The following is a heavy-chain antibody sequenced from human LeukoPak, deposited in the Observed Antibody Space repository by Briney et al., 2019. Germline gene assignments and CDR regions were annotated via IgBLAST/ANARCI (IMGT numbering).Heavy chain of an antibody. CDR1: GFTFSSYS. CDR2: ISSSSSYI. CDR3: ARASPTLRYFDWLPSDAFDI. D-gene: IGHD3-9*01. Sequence: GGSLRLSCAASGFTFSSYSMNWVRQAPGKGLEWVSSISSSSSYIYYADSVKGRFTISRDNAKNSLYLQMNSLRAEDTAVYYCARASPTLRYFDWLPSDAFDIWGQGTMVTVSS. J-gene: IGHJ3*02. V-gene: IGHV3-21*01.